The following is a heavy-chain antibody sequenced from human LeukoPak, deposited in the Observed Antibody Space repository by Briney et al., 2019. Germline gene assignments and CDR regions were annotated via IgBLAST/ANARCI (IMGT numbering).Heavy chain of an antibody. CDR2: IRYDGSNK. J-gene: IGHJ4*02. Sequence: PGGSLRLSCAASGFTFSSYGMHWVRQAPGKGLEWVAFIRYDGSNKYYADSVKGRFTISRDNSKNTLYLQMNSLRAEDTAVYYCAKGSSTIFGVAQGNFDYWGQGTLVTASS. D-gene: IGHD3-3*01. CDR3: AKGSSTIFGVAQGNFDY. CDR1: GFTFSSYG. V-gene: IGHV3-30*02.